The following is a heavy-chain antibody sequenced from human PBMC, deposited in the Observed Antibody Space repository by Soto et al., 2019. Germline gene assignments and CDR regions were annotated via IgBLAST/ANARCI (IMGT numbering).Heavy chain of an antibody. D-gene: IGHD6-19*01. CDR2: ISAYNGNT. CDR3: ARDTIAVAGTRGFGN. Sequence: ASVKVSCKASGYTFTSYGISWVRQAPGQGLEWMGWISAYNGNTNYAQKLQGRVTMTTDTSTSTAYMELRSRRSDDTAVYYCARDTIAVAGTRGFGNWGQGTLVTVSS. J-gene: IGHJ4*02. CDR1: GYTFTSYG. V-gene: IGHV1-18*04.